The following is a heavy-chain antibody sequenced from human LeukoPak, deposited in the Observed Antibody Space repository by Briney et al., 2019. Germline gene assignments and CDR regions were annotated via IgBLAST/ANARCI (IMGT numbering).Heavy chain of an antibody. CDR2: IKQDGSEK. V-gene: IGHV3-7*01. CDR1: GFTFSSYW. Sequence: GSLRLSCAASGFTFSSYWMSWVRQAPGKGLEWVANIKQDGSEKYYVDSVKGRFTISRDNAKNSLYLQINSLRAEDTAVYYCARRKETIRYPLSAFDIWGQGTMVTVSS. J-gene: IGHJ3*02. D-gene: IGHD3-9*01. CDR3: ARRKETIRYPLSAFDI.